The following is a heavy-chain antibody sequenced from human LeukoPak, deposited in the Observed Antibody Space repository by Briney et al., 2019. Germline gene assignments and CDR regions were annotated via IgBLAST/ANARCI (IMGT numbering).Heavy chain of an antibody. CDR3: ATAGAQGNFDY. V-gene: IGHV5-51*01. D-gene: IGHD2/OR15-2a*01. Sequence: GESLKISCKGSGYSFTSYCIGWVRRMPGKDLEWMGVIYPGDSDTRYSPSFQAQITISADKSISTAYLQWSSPEASDTAMYYCATAGAQGNFDYWGQGTLVTVSS. CDR1: GYSFTSYC. J-gene: IGHJ4*02. CDR2: IYPGDSDT.